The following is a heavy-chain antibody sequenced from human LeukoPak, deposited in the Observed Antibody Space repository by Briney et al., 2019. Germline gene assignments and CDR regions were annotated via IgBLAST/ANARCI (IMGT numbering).Heavy chain of an antibody. CDR2: IVWSSVSI. V-gene: IGHV3-9*01. CDR3: AKDSYDSSGYLDY. J-gene: IGHJ4*02. D-gene: IGHD3-22*01. CDR1: AFTFDDYG. Sequence: QAGGSLRPSCAASAFTFDDYGMHSVRQAPGKGRGWVLGIVWSSVSIGYENSMKGLFIITRDNAKDSLYLQMNSLRAEDTALYYCAKDSYDSSGYLDYWGQGTLVTVSS.